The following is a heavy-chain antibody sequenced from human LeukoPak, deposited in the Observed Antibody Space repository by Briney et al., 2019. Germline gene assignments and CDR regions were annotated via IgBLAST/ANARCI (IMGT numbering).Heavy chain of an antibody. D-gene: IGHD5-18*01. J-gene: IGHJ4*02. CDR1: GFTFSDYY. V-gene: IGHV3-11*06. CDR2: ISSSSSYT. CDR3: ARAVQLWFYDY. Sequence: GGSLRLSCAASGFTFSDYYMSWIRQAPGKGLEWVSYISSSSSYTNYADSVKGRFTISRDNAKNSLYLQMNRLRADDTAVYYCARAVQLWFYDYWGQGTLVTVCS.